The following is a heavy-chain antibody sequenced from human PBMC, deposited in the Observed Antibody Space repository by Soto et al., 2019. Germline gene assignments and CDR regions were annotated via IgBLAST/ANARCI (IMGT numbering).Heavy chain of an antibody. D-gene: IGHD3-3*01. V-gene: IGHV4-39*01. CDR1: GGSISSSSYY. CDR2: IYYSGST. CDR3: ARLEVEDFWSGYYYYYYGMDV. Sequence: PSETLSLTCTVSGGSISSSSYYWGWIRQPPGKGLEWIGSIYYSGSTYYNPSLKSRVTISVDTSKNQFSLKLSSVTAADTAVYYCARLEVEDFWSGYYYYYYGMDVWGQGTTVTAP. J-gene: IGHJ6*02.